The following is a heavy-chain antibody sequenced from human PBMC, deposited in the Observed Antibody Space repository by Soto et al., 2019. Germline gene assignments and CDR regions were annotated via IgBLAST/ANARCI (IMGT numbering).Heavy chain of an antibody. V-gene: IGHV1-3*01. CDR3: ACSTRPGVTSPRYYYGMDV. Sequence: GASVKVSCKASGYTFTSYAMHWVRQAPGQRLEWMGWINAGNGNTKYSQKFQGRVTITRDTSASTAYMELSSLRSEDTAVYYCACSTRPGVTSPRYYYGMDVWGQGTTVTVSS. CDR1: GYTFTSYA. CDR2: INAGNGNT. J-gene: IGHJ6*02. D-gene: IGHD4-17*01.